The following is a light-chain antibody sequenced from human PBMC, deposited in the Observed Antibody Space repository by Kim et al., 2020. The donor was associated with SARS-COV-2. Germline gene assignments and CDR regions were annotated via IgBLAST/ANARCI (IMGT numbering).Light chain of an antibody. CDR1: QSISSY. J-gene: IGKJ3*01. CDR3: QQSYSTLT. Sequence: DIQMTQSPSSLSASVGDRVTITCRASQSISSYLNWYQQKPGKAPKLLIYAASSLQSGVPSRFSGSGSGTDFTLTISSLQPEDFATYYCQQSYSTLTVGPGTKVDIK. CDR2: AAS. V-gene: IGKV1-39*01.